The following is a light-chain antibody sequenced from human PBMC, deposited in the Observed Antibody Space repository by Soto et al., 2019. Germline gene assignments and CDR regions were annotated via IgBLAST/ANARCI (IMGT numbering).Light chain of an antibody. V-gene: IGKV3-20*01. CDR2: NAS. J-gene: IGKJ4*01. CDR1: QSVSSRH. Sequence: ELVLTQSPGTLSLSPGERATLSCRVSQSVSSRHLAWYQQKPGQAPRLLISNASSRATGIPDRFSGSGSGTDFTLTISSLQPDDFATYYCQQYNSYPLPFGGGTKVAIK. CDR3: QQYNSYPLP.